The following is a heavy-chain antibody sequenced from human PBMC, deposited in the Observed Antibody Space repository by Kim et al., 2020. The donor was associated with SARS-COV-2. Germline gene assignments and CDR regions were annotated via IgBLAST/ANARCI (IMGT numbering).Heavy chain of an antibody. CDR3: AKVPGGLYYFDY. Sequence: GGSLRLSCAASGFTFSTNVMRWVRQAPGKGLEWVSSISESGGGTYYTDSVKGRFSISRDNSKNMLYLQMNSLRAEDTAVYYCAKVPGGLYYFDYWGQGTLVTVSS. J-gene: IGHJ4*02. D-gene: IGHD6-25*01. CDR1: GFTFSTNV. V-gene: IGHV3-23*01. CDR2: ISESGGGT.